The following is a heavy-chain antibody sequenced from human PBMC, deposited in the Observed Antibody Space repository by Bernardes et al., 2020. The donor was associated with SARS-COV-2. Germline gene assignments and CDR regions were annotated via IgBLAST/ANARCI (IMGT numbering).Heavy chain of an antibody. CDR2: IIYSGVST. CDR3: AKGEVGTDY. D-gene: IGHD1-26*01. Sequence: GGSLRLSCAASGFSFSDYAMSWVRQAPGKGLEWVSSIIYSGVSTYYADSVKGRFTISRDNSKNTVFLQMNSLRADDTAVYYCAKGEVGTDYWGQGTLVTVSS. J-gene: IGHJ4*02. CDR1: GFSFSDYA. V-gene: IGHV3-23*01.